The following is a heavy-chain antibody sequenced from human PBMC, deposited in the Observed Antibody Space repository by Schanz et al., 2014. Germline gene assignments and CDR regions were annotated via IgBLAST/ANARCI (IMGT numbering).Heavy chain of an antibody. CDR2: ISGSGGST. J-gene: IGHJ3*02. V-gene: IGHV3-NL1*01. Sequence: QVQLVESGGGLVQPGGSLRLSCAASGFTFSAYGMHWVRQAPGKGLEWVSGISGSGGSTYYGDSVKGRFTISRDNSKNTLYLQMNSLRAEDTALYFCATDYSGGGCHIWGQGTMVTVSS. D-gene: IGHD6-19*01. CDR3: ATDYSGGGCHI. CDR1: GFTFSAYG.